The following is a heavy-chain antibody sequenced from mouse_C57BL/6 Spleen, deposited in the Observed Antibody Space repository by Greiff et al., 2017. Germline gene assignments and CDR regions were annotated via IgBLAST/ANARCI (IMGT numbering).Heavy chain of an antibody. V-gene: IGHV1-5*01. CDR2: IHPGNSDT. CDR3: SGGGPYYCGSRTGYFDV. Sequence: EVQLQQSGTVLARPGASVKMSCKTSGYTFTSYWMHWVKQRPGQGLEWIGAIHPGNSDTSYNQKFKGKAKLTAVTSASTAYMELSSLTNEGSAVYYGSGGGPYYCGSRTGYFDVWGTGTTVTVSS. D-gene: IGHD1-1*01. J-gene: IGHJ1*03. CDR1: GYTFTSYW.